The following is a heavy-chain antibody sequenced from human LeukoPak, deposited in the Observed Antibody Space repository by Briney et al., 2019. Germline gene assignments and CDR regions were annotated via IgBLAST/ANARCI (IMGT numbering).Heavy chain of an antibody. CDR2: INNSGDNT. CDR1: GFTFGSYA. J-gene: IGHJ6*04. Sequence: GESLRLSCAASGFTFGSYAMSWVRQAPGKGLEWVSGINNSGDNTYYADSAKGRFTISRDNSKNTLYLQMNSLRAEDTAVYYCAKDRASDSWFFYGMDVWGKGTTVTVSS. CDR3: AKDRASDSWFFYGMDV. V-gene: IGHV3-23*01. D-gene: IGHD6-13*01.